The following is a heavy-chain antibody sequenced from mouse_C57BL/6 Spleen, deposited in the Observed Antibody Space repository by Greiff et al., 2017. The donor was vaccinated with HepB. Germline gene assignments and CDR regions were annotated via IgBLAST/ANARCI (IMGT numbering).Heavy chain of an antibody. J-gene: IGHJ4*01. CDR2: IYPGSGST. Sequence: QVQLQHPGAELVKPGASVKMSCKASGYTFTSYWITWVKQRPGQGLEWIGDIYPGSGSTNYNEKFKSKATLTVDTSSSTAYMQLSSLTSEDSAVYYCARGEAYDAPGYWGQGTSVTVSS. CDR3: ARGEAYDAPGY. D-gene: IGHD2-3*01. CDR1: GYTFTSYW. V-gene: IGHV1-55*01.